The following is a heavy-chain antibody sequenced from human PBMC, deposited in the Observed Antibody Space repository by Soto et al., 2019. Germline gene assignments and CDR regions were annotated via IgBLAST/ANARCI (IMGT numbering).Heavy chain of an antibody. CDR1: GCSISSGGFY. CDR3: ARDGIDYDFWSGSSHNGMDV. D-gene: IGHD3-3*01. J-gene: IGHJ6*02. CDR2: IYYSGST. Sequence: TPSLTRTFSGCSISSGGFYWSWVRQHPGKGLDWIGYIYYSGSTYYNPSLKSRVTISVDTSKNQFSLKLSSVTAADTAVYYCARDGIDYDFWSGSSHNGMDVWGQGTTVTVSS. V-gene: IGHV4-31*03.